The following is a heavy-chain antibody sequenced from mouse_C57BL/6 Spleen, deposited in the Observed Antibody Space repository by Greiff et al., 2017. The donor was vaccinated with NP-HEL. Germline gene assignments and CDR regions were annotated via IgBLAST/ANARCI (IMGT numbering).Heavy chain of an antibody. CDR1: GYAFSSSW. J-gene: IGHJ2*01. D-gene: IGHD1-1*01. Sequence: QVQLKQSGPELVKPGASVKISCKASGYAFSSSWMNWVKQRPGKGLEWIGRIYPGDGDTNYNGKFKGKATLTADKSSSTAYMQLSSLTSEDSAVYFCARTPSITTVVGDYWGQGTTLTVSS. CDR2: IYPGDGDT. V-gene: IGHV1-82*01. CDR3: ARTPSITTVVGDY.